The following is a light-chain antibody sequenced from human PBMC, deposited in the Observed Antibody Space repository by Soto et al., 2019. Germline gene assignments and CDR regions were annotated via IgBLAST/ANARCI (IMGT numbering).Light chain of an antibody. J-gene: IGKJ1*01. CDR3: QQYGSSGT. V-gene: IGKV3-20*01. Sequence: ELTQSPGTLSLSPGERATLSCRASQSVSNNYLAWYQQKPGQAPRLLIYGASNRATGIPDRFSGSGSGTEFTLTLSRLEPEDSAVYDCQQYGSSGTFGQGTKVDIK. CDR1: QSVSNNY. CDR2: GAS.